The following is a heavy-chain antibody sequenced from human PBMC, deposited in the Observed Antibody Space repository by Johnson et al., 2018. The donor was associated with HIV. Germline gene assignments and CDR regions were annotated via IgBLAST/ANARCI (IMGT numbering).Heavy chain of an antibody. V-gene: IGHV3-30*03. CDR2: ISDDGNNK. D-gene: IGHD1-26*01. CDR1: GFTFSNAW. Sequence: QVQLVESGGGLVKPGGSLRLSCAASGFTFSNAWMSWVRQAPGKGLEWVAVISDDGNNKYYADSLKGRFTISRDNSKNTLYLQMNSLRAEDTAVYYCARDLSEGELGHAFDIWGQGTMVTVSS. J-gene: IGHJ3*02. CDR3: ARDLSEGELGHAFDI.